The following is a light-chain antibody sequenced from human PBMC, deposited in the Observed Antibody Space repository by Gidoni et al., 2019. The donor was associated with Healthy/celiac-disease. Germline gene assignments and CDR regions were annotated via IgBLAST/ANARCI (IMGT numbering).Light chain of an antibody. CDR2: DAS. CDR3: QQYNSYWT. V-gene: IGKV1-5*01. Sequence: DIQMTQSPSTLSASVGDRVTITCRASQSISSWLAWYQQKPGKAPKPLIYDASNLESGGPSKLSGTLTISSLQPDDFATYYCQQYNSYWTFGQGTKVEIK. J-gene: IGKJ1*01. CDR1: QSISSW.